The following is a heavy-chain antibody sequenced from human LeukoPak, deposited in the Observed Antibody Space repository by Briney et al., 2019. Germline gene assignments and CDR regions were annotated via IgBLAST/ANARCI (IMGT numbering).Heavy chain of an antibody. CDR1: GYTFTSYG. J-gene: IGHJ4*02. Sequence: ASVKVSCKASGYTFTSYGISWVRQAPGQGLEWMGWLSAYNGNTNYPQKLQGRVTMTTDTSTSTAYMELRSLRSDDTAVYYCARDHRRGYYDSSGYYYTTYWGQGTLVTVSS. CDR2: LSAYNGNT. CDR3: ARDHRRGYYDSSGYYYTTY. D-gene: IGHD3-22*01. V-gene: IGHV1-18*01.